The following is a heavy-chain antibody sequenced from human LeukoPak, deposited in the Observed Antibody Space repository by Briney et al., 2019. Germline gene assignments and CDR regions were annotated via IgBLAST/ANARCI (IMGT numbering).Heavy chain of an antibody. CDR3: ARGQTHCSGGSCYFDY. D-gene: IGHD2-15*01. CDR2: ISSSSSYI. Sequence: GGSLRLSCAASGFTFSSYSMNWVRQAPGKGLEWVSAISSSSSYIYYADSVKGRFTISRDNAKNSLYLQMNSLRAEDTAVYYCARGQTHCSGGSCYFDYWGQGTLVTVSS. V-gene: IGHV3-21*01. CDR1: GFTFSSYS. J-gene: IGHJ4*02.